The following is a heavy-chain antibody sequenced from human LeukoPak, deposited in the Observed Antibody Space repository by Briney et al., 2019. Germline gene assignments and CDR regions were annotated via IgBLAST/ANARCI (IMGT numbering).Heavy chain of an antibody. V-gene: IGHV1-2*06. CDR1: GYTLTGDY. CDR2: IKPISGGT. J-gene: IGHJ4*02. Sequence: ASLKVSCTASGYTLTGDYMHWGRQAPGQRRECMGRIKPISGGTNSAHKFQGRVTTTRDTSTSTAYMELSRMRSDDTAVYYCARVRDVAARPYWGQGTLVAVSS. CDR3: ARVRDVAARPY. D-gene: IGHD6-6*01.